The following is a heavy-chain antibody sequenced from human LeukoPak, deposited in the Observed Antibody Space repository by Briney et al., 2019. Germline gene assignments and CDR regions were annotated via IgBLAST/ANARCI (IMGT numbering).Heavy chain of an antibody. V-gene: IGHV3-23*01. J-gene: IGHJ4*02. CDR1: GFTFSSYA. CDR2: ISGSGGST. D-gene: IGHD5-12*01. Sequence: GGSLRLSCAASGFTFSSYAMSWVRQAPGKGLEWVSSISGSGGSTYYADSVKGRFTISRDNSKNTVYLEMNSLRAEDTAVYYCAKSDGGYGKVWGQGILVTVSS. CDR3: AKSDGGYGKV.